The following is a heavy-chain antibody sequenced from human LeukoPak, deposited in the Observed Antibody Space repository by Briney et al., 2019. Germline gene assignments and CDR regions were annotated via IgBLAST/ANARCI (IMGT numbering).Heavy chain of an antibody. CDR3: AKDLMGRSGWQLEIDY. D-gene: IGHD6-19*01. J-gene: IGHJ4*02. CDR1: GFTFSSYG. CDR2: IWYDGSNK. V-gene: IGHV3-33*06. Sequence: GGSLRLSCAASGFTFSSYGMHWVRQAPGKGLEWVAVIWYDGSNKYYADSVKGRFTISRDNSKNTLYLQMNSLRAEDTAVYYCAKDLMGRSGWQLEIDYWGQGTLVTVSS.